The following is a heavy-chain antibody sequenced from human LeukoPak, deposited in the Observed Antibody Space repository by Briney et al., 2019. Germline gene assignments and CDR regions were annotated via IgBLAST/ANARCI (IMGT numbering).Heavy chain of an antibody. Sequence: GGSLRLSCAASDFSFITYAMSWVRQAPGKGLEWVSTISGGGDATYYPDSVKGRFTISRDNSKNTLYLQMNSLRAGDTAVYYCATSSGTYANYWGQGTLVTVSS. V-gene: IGHV3-23*01. CDR3: ATSSGTYANY. D-gene: IGHD1-26*01. CDR1: DFSFITYA. CDR2: ISGGGDAT. J-gene: IGHJ4*02.